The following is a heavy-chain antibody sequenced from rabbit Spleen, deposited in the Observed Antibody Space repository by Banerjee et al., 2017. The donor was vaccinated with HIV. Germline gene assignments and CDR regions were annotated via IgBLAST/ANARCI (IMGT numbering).Heavy chain of an antibody. V-gene: IGHV1S40*01. CDR3: ARDTGSSFSSYGMDL. CDR2: IYAGSSGST. D-gene: IGHD8-1*01. Sequence: QSLEESGGDLVRPGASLTVTCKASGFSFSSGYYMCWVRQAPGKGLEWIACIYAGSSGSTYYASWAKGRFTISKTSSTTVTLQMTSLTAADTATYFCARDTGSSFSSYGMDLWGQGTLVTVS. J-gene: IGHJ6*01. CDR1: GFSFSSGYY.